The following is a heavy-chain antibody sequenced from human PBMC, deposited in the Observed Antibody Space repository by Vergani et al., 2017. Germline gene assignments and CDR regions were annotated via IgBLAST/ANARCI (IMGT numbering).Heavy chain of an antibody. CDR2: IYPGDSDT. Sequence: EVQLVQSGAEVKKPGESLKISCKGSGYSFTSYWIGWVRQMPGKGLEWMGIIYPGDSDTRYSPSFQGQVTISADKSISTAYLQWSSLKASDTAMYYCARPVNPMSSSSDPTGWFDPWGQGTLVTVSS. CDR3: ARPVNPMSSSSDPTGWFDP. J-gene: IGHJ5*02. CDR1: GYSFTSYW. V-gene: IGHV5-51*01. D-gene: IGHD6-6*01.